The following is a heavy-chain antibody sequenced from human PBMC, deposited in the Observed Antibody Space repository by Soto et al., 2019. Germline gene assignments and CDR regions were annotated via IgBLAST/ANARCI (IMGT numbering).Heavy chain of an antibody. CDR3: AKGPAIVLVPAAMNYYYGMDV. CDR2: ISYYGSNK. D-gene: IGHD2-2*01. CDR1: GFTFSSYG. Sequence: QVQLVESGGGVVQPGRSLRLSCAASGFTFSSYGMHWVRQAPGKGLEWVAVISYYGSNKYYADSVKGRFTISRDNSKNTLYQQMNSLTAGDTAVYYCAKGPAIVLVPAAMNYYYGMDVWGQGTTVTVSS. J-gene: IGHJ6*02. V-gene: IGHV3-30*18.